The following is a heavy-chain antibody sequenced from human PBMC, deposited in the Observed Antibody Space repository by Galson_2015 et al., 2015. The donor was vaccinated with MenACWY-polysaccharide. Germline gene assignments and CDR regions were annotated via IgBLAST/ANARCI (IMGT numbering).Heavy chain of an antibody. Sequence: SLRLSCAASGSRFSNSGMHWVRQAPGKGLEWVAVIQNDGSEILYADSVKSRFTISRDNSKNTVFLEMNSLGAEDTAVYYCAREGSRIVFHAFDTWGQGTMVTVSS. D-gene: IGHD6-13*01. V-gene: IGHV3-33*01. CDR1: GSRFSNSG. J-gene: IGHJ3*02. CDR2: IQNDGSEI. CDR3: AREGSRIVFHAFDT.